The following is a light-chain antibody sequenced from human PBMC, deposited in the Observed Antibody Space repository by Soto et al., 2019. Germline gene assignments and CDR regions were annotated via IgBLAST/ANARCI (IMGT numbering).Light chain of an antibody. J-gene: IGKJ2*01. CDR2: AAS. Sequence: DIQMTPSPSSVSASVGDRVTITCRASQGIGIYLAWYQQKPGKAPKLLIYAASTLQSGVPSRFRGSGSGTDFTLTISSLQPEDFATYFCQQANSLPYTFGQGTKVDIK. V-gene: IGKV1-12*01. CDR3: QQANSLPYT. CDR1: QGIGIY.